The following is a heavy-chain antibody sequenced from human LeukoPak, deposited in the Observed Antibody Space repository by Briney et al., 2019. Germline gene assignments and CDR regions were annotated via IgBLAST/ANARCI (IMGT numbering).Heavy chain of an antibody. J-gene: IGHJ6*03. CDR1: GYTFTRYD. V-gene: IGHV1-8*03. Sequence: GASVTVSCLASGYTFTRYDILWVRQATGQGLEWMGWMNPNRGNPGLQHKFQDRVTITRRNSKRTAHTEPSSLRSEYTAVYYWARGRHPYNWNATEVYMDVWGKGSTVTVSS. CDR3: ARGRHPYNWNATEVYMDV. CDR2: MNPNRGNP. D-gene: IGHD1-20*01.